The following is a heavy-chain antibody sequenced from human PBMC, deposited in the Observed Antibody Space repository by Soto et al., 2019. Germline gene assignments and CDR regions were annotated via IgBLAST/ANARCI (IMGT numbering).Heavy chain of an antibody. CDR2: ITGSGSTV. Sequence: GGSLRLSCAASGFTFSRYAMSGVRQAPGQGLERVSYITGSGSTVYYADSVKGRFTISRDNSKNTLYLQMKSLRAEGTAVYYCAKSDKGYDFWSGYYYYYGIDVWGQGTTVTVSS. CDR3: AKSDKGYDFWSGYYYYYGIDV. J-gene: IGHJ6*02. D-gene: IGHD3-3*01. V-gene: IGHV3-23*01. CDR1: GFTFSRYA.